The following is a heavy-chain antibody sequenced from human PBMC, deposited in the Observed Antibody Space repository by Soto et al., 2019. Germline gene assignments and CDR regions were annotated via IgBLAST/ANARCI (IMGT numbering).Heavy chain of an antibody. CDR1: GGSISSGGYY. J-gene: IGHJ3*02. D-gene: IGHD3-22*01. CDR2: IYYSGST. CDR3: ARRGDYYGSSGDANDI. V-gene: IGHV4-31*03. Sequence: PSETLSLTCTVSGGSISSGGYYWSWIRQHPGKGLEWIGYIYYSGSTYYNPSLKSRVTISVDTSKNQFSLKLTSVTAADTAVYYCARRGDYYGSSGDANDIWGQGTMVTVSS.